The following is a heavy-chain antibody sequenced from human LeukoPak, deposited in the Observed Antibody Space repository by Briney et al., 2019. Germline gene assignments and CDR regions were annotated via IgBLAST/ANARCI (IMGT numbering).Heavy chain of an antibody. CDR2: IHHSGST. V-gene: IGHV4-34*01. Sequence: SETLSLTCAVYGGSFSGYYWSWIRQPPGKGLEWIGEIHHSGSTNYNPSLKSRVTISVDTSKNQFSLKLSSVTAADTAVYYCARGPGLYSSSWYNWFDPWGQGTLVTVSS. J-gene: IGHJ5*02. CDR1: GGSFSGYY. CDR3: ARGPGLYSSSWYNWFDP. D-gene: IGHD6-13*01.